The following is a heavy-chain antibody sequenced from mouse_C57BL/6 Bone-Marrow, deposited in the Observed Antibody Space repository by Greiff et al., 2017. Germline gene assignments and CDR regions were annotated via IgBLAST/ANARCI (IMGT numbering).Heavy chain of an antibody. D-gene: IGHD2-5*01. CDR2: ISSGGSYT. CDR1: GFTFSSYG. CDR3: ARQPPSTLVTYFDY. V-gene: IGHV5-6*01. Sequence: EVHLVVSGGDLVKPGGSLKLSCAASGFTFSSYGMSWVRQTPDKRLEWVATISSGGSYTSYPDSVKGRFTISRATAKNTLYLQRSSLKSEDTAMYYCARQPPSTLVTYFDYWGQGTTLTVSS. J-gene: IGHJ2*01.